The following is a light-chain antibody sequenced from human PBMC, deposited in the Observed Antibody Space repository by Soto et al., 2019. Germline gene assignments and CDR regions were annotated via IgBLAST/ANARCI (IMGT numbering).Light chain of an antibody. CDR2: AAS. J-gene: IGKJ4*01. CDR3: QQSYSMPRT. V-gene: IGKV1-39*01. CDR1: QSISSY. Sequence: DIQMTESPCSLAASVGERVTITCRASQSISSYLNWYQQKPGKAPKLLIYAASSLQSGVPSRFSGSGSGTDFTVTISSLQPEDFATYYCQQSYSMPRTFGGGTKVDIK.